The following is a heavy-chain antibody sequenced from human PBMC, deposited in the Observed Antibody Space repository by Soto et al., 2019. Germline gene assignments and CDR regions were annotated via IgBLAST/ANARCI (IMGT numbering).Heavy chain of an antibody. V-gene: IGHV6-1*01. Sequence: QVQLQQSGPGLVKPSQTLSLTCAISGDSVSSNSAAWNWIRQSPSRGLEWLGRTYYRSKWYNDYAVSVKSRITIHPDTSKNQFSLQLNSVTPEDTAVYYCARETLLWFGELSSYYYGMDVWGQGTTVTVSS. CDR1: GDSVSSNSAA. D-gene: IGHD3-10*01. CDR2: TYYRSKWYN. J-gene: IGHJ6*02. CDR3: ARETLLWFGELSSYYYGMDV.